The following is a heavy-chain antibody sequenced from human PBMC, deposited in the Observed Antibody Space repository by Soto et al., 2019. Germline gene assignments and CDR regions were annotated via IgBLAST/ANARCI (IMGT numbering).Heavy chain of an antibody. Sequence: QVQLVQSGAEVKKPGSSVKVSCKASGGTFSSYTIRLVRQAPGQGLEWMGRIIPILGIANYAQKFHGRFTITADKSTSTAYMELSSLRSEDTAVYYCACSIAVAGRLWYFDLWGRGTLVTVSS. CDR2: IIPILGIA. V-gene: IGHV1-69*02. D-gene: IGHD6-19*01. J-gene: IGHJ2*01. CDR3: ACSIAVAGRLWYFDL. CDR1: GGTFSSYT.